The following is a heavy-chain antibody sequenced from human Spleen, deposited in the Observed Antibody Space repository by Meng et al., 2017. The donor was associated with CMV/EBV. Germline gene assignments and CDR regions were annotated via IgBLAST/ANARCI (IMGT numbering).Heavy chain of an antibody. V-gene: IGHV3-48*04. J-gene: IGHJ5*02. Sequence: GESLKISCAASGFTFSGYNMNWVRQAPGKGLEWVSYINTNSRTIYYADSVKRRVTISRDNTKNSLYLQMSGLRAEDTAVYYCARDLHVDGLDPWGQGTLVTVSS. CDR2: INTNSRTI. CDR3: ARDLHVDGLDP. CDR1: GFTFSGYN.